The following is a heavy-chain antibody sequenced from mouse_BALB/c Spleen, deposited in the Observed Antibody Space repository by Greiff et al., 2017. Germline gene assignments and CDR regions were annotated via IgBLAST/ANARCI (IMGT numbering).Heavy chain of an antibody. CDR1: GFTFSSFG. CDR3: ARHPGRGFAY. CDR2: ISSGSSTI. V-gene: IGHV5-17*02. J-gene: IGHJ3*01. Sequence: EVQGVESGGGLVQPGGSRKLSCAASGFTFSSFGMHWVRQAPEKGLEWVAYISSGSSTIYYADTVKGRFTISRDNPKNTLFLQMTSLRSEDTAMYYCARHPGRGFAYWGQGTLVTVSA.